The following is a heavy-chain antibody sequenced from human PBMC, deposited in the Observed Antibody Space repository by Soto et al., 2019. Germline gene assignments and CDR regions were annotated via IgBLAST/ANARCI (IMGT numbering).Heavy chain of an antibody. CDR3: ARGDRWFGEFPNWFDP. Sequence: SETLSLTCTVSGGSISSYYWNWIRQPPGKGLEWIGYIYNSGSTNYNPSLKSRVTISVDTSKNQFSLKLSSVTAADTAVYFCARGDRWFGEFPNWFDPWGQGNLVTVSS. CDR2: IYNSGST. J-gene: IGHJ5*02. D-gene: IGHD3-10*01. CDR1: GGSISSYY. V-gene: IGHV4-59*01.